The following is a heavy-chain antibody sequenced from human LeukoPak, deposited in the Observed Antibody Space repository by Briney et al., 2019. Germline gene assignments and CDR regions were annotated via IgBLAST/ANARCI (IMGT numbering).Heavy chain of an antibody. J-gene: IGHJ4*02. D-gene: IGHD3-3*01. CDR1: GGSISSYY. V-gene: IGHV4-59*01. CDR3: ARGTAGDWLSFGA. Sequence: SETLSLTCSVSGGSISSYYWSWIRQPPGKGLEWIGYIYYSGSTNYNPSLKSRVTISVDTSKNQFSLKLSSVTAADTAVYYCARGTAGDWLSFGAWGQGTLVTVSS. CDR2: IYYSGST.